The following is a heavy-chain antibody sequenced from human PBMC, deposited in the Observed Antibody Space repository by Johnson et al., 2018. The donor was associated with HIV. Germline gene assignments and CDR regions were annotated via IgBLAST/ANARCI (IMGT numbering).Heavy chain of an antibody. CDR3: TAALRVKGI. J-gene: IGHJ3*02. Sequence: QMLLVESGGGVVQPGRSLRLSCAASGFTFSSYAMHWVRQAPGKGLEWVAVLWYDGSNKYYADSVKGRFTISRDNSKNTLYLQMNSLKTEDTAVYYCTAALRVKGIWGQGTMVTVSS. CDR1: GFTFSSYA. V-gene: IGHV3-33*08. D-gene: IGHD6-13*01. CDR2: LWYDGSNK.